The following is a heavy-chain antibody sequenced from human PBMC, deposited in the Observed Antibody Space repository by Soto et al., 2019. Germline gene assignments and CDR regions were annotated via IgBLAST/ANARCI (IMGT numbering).Heavy chain of an antibody. V-gene: IGHV4-34*01. D-gene: IGHD3-16*01. Sequence: PSETLSLTCAASGGSFSAYYWSWIRQPPGRGLEWIGDINHNGNTNYNPALKSRVTISVDTSKNQFSLKLSSVTAADTAVYYCARHKGGYYSGVDVWGQGTTVTVSS. J-gene: IGHJ6*02. CDR1: GGSFSAYY. CDR2: INHNGNT. CDR3: ARHKGGYYSGVDV.